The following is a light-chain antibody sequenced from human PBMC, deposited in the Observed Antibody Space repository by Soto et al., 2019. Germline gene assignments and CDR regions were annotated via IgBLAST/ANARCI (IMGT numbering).Light chain of an antibody. CDR2: DAS. J-gene: IGKJ4*01. CDR1: QSVNRN. V-gene: IGKV3-15*01. CDR3: QQYNNWPLT. Sequence: EIVMTQSPATLSVSPGERATLSCRASQSVNRNLAWYQQKPGQTPRLLIYDASSRATGIPAGFSGSGSGTDFTLTISSLQSEDFAVYYCQQYNNWPLTFGGGTNVEIK.